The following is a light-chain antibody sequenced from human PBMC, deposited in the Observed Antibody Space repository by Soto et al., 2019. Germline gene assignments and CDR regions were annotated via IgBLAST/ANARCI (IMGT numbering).Light chain of an antibody. CDR3: QTWSTGIRV. J-gene: IGLJ3*02. CDR2: LNSDGSH. CDR1: SGHSSYA. V-gene: IGLV4-69*01. Sequence: QTVVTQSPSASASLGASFKLTCTLSSGHSSYAIAWHQQQPEKGPRYLMKLNSDGSHSKGDGIPDRFSGSSSGTERYLTISSLQYEDEADYYCQTWSTGIRVFGGGTKLTVL.